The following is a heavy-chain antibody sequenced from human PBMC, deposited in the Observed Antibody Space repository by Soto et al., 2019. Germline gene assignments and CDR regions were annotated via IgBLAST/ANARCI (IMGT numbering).Heavy chain of an antibody. CDR3: ARDRYYDILTGYAGHMDV. D-gene: IGHD3-9*01. J-gene: IGHJ6*02. CDR2: ISAYNGNT. Sequence: GASVKVSCKASGYTFTSYGISWVRQATGQGLEWMGWISAYNGNTNYAQKLQGRVTMTTDTSTSTAYMELRSLRSDDTAVYYCARDRYYDILTGYAGHMDVWGQGTTVTVSS. V-gene: IGHV1-18*04. CDR1: GYTFTSYG.